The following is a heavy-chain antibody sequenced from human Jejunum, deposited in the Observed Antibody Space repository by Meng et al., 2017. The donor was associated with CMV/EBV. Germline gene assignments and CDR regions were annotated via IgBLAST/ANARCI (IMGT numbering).Heavy chain of an antibody. CDR1: GFTFSSYN. CDR2: ISSSSRYI. CDR3: ARDIDH. Sequence: EGPMGGFGGGLVQPGWSLSISFIGAGFTFSSYNMNWVRQAPGKGLEWVSSISSSSRYINYADSVKGRFTISRDNAKNSLYLQMNSLRVEDTAIYYCARDIDHWGQGTLVTVSS. V-gene: IGHV3-21*01. J-gene: IGHJ5*02.